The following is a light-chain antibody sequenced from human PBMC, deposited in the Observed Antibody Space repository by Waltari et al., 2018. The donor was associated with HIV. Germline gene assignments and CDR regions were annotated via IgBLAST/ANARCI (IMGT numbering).Light chain of an antibody. V-gene: IGLV2-14*01. J-gene: IGLJ2*01. CDR3: SSYTTSSTVV. CDR2: EVS. Sequence: QSALTQPASVSGSPGQSITISFTGTSSDVGGYRYVSWYQQHPGKAPKLMIYEVSSRTSGVSNRFSGSKSGNTASLTISGLEAEDEADYDCSSYTTSSTVVFGVWTKLTVL. CDR1: SSDVGGYRY.